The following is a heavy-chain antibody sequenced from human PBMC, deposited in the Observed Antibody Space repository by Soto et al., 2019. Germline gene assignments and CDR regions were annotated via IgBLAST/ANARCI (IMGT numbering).Heavy chain of an antibody. D-gene: IGHD3-10*01. V-gene: IGHV5-51*01. J-gene: IGHJ5*02. Sequence: EVQLVQSGAEVKKPGESLKISCKGSGYSFTSYWIGWVRQLPGKGLEWMGIIYPGDSDNRYSPSFQGQVTISADKSISTAYLQWSSLKASDTAMYYCARHIDGYYGSGSYSWFDPWGQGTLVTVSS. CDR1: GYSFTSYW. CDR3: ARHIDGYYGSGSYSWFDP. CDR2: IYPGDSDN.